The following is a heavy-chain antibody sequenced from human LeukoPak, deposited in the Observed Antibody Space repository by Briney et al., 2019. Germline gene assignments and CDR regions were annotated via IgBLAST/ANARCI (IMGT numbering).Heavy chain of an antibody. V-gene: IGHV1-2*02. CDR2: INPNSGGT. J-gene: IGHJ6*02. CDR1: GYTFTGYY. Sequence: ASVKVSCKASGYTFTGYYMHWVRQAPGQGLEWMGWINPNSGGTNYAQKFQGRVTMTRDTSISTAYMELSRLRSDDTAVYYCARGFVAVPAAAQILSYYYYYGMDVWGQGTTVTVSS. CDR3: ARGFVAVPAAAQILSYYYYYGMDV. D-gene: IGHD2-2*01.